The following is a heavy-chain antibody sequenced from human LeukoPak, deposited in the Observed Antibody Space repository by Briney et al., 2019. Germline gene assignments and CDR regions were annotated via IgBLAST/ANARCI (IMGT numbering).Heavy chain of an antibody. V-gene: IGHV1-69*04. CDR3: ARVTYYDILTGYYGYYFDY. CDR1: GGTFSSYA. D-gene: IGHD3-9*01. J-gene: IGHJ4*02. Sequence: SVKVSCKASGGTFSSYAISWVRQAPGQGLEWMGRIIPIFGIANYAQKFQGRVTITADKSTSTAYMELSSLRSEDTAVYYCARVTYYDILTGYYGYYFDYWGQGTLVTVSS. CDR2: IIPIFGIA.